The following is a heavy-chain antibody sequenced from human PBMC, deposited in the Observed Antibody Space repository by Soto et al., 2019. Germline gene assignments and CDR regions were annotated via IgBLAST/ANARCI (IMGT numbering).Heavy chain of an antibody. CDR2: LSNSGGST. D-gene: IGHD1-1*01. CDR1: EVKFGNPC. Sequence: PVGSLRVPYGASEVKFGNPCMSRVRQAKGKGLEWVSALSNSGGSTYYADPVKGRFYISRDNSKNTVSLHMNSLRAEDTALYYCAKDRPRRTSGHFFDYWGQGTPVNVSS. V-gene: IGHV3-23*01. J-gene: IGHJ4*02. CDR3: AKDRPRRTSGHFFDY.